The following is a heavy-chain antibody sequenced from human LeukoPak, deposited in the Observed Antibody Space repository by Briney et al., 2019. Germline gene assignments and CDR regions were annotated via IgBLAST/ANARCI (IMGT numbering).Heavy chain of an antibody. CDR3: ARSGYSSGWFDP. CDR2: IYYSGST. J-gene: IGHJ5*02. D-gene: IGHD6-19*01. CDR1: GGSISSSSYY. Sequence: SETLSLTCTVSGGSISSSSYYWGWIRQPPGKGLEWIGSIYYSGSTYYNPSLKSRATISVDTSKNQFSLKLSSVTAADTAVYYCARSGYSSGWFDPWGQGTLVTVSS. V-gene: IGHV4-39*01.